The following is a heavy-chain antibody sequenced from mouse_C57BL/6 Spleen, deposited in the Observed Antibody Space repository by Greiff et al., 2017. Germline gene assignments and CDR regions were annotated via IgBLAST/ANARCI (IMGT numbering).Heavy chain of an antibody. CDR3: AIHYGSSLYYAMDY. CDR1: GYSFTGYY. D-gene: IGHD1-1*01. V-gene: IGHV1-42*01. CDR2: INPSTGGT. Sequence: VQLKESGPELVKPGASVKISCKASGYSFTGYYMNWVKQSPEKSLEWIGEINPSTGGTTYNQKFKAKATFTVDKSSSTAYMQLKSLTSEDSAVYYCAIHYGSSLYYAMDYWGQGTSVTVSS. J-gene: IGHJ4*01.